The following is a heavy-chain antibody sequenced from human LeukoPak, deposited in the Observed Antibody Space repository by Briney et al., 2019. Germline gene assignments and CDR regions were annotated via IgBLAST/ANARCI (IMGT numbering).Heavy chain of an antibody. D-gene: IGHD6-13*01. CDR1: GGSFSGYY. J-gene: IGHJ5*02. Sequence: SETLSLTCAVYGGSFSGYYWSWIRQPPGKGLEWIGEINHSGSTNYNPSLKSRVTISVDTSKNQFSLQLNSVTPEDTAVYYCARGPYSSSWYRVLRGFNWFDPWGQGTLVTVSS. V-gene: IGHV4-34*01. CDR2: INHSGST. CDR3: ARGPYSSSWYRVLRGFNWFDP.